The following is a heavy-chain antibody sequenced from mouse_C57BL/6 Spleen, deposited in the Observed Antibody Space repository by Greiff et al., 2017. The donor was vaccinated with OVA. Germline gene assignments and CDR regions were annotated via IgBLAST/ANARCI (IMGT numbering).Heavy chain of an antibody. CDR2: IYPGDGDT. D-gene: IGHD2-3*01. Sequence: VKLMESGPELVKPGASVKISCKASGYAFSSSWMNWVKQRPGKGLEWIGRIYPGDGDTNYNGKFKGKATLTADKSSSTAYMQLSSLTSEDSAVYFCARRYDGYSWFAYWGQGTLVTVSA. CDR3: ARRYDGYSWFAY. CDR1: GYAFSSSW. J-gene: IGHJ3*01. V-gene: IGHV1-82*01.